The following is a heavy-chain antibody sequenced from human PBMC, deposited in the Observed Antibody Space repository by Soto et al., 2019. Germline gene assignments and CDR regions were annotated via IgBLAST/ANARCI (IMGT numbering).Heavy chain of an antibody. V-gene: IGHV1-69*01. D-gene: IGHD6-19*01. CDR3: ARHYPTAVSGAGWFDT. CDR2: IITMFNTA. J-gene: IGHJ5*02. CDR1: GGSDVFNNYP. Sequence: QVQLVRSGAEIKKPASSVKVSCKASGGSDVFNNYPVSWVRQAPGQGLEWMGAIITMFNTADYAQRFLGRVTITADEFTRTVYMELTSLTSDDTAVYYCARHYPTAVSGAGWFDTWGQGTLVTVSS.